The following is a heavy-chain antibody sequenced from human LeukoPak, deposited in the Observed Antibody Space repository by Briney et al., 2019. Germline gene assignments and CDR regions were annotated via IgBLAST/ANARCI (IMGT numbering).Heavy chain of an antibody. V-gene: IGHV3-21*01. Sequence: GGSLRLSCAASGFTFSSYSMNWVRQAPGKGLEWVSSISSSSSYIYYADSVKGRFTISRDNAKNSLYLQMNSLRAEDTAVYYCARGGGGYSIPPFEYYFDYWGQGTLVTVSS. CDR1: GFTFSSYS. J-gene: IGHJ4*02. CDR3: ARGGGGYSIPPFEYYFDY. D-gene: IGHD3-22*01. CDR2: ISSSSSYI.